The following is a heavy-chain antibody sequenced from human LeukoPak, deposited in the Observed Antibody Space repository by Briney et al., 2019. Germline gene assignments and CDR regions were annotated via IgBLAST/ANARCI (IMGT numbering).Heavy chain of an antibody. J-gene: IGHJ3*02. CDR1: GYAFSSYG. V-gene: IGHV1-18*01. CDR3: ARDRPSYFDWLPYDAFDI. Sequence: ASVKVSCKASGYAFSSYGFSWVRQAPGQGLEWMGWISVYNGKTNLAEKFQGGVTMTTDTPTSTAYMELRSLRSDDTAVYYCARDRPSYFDWLPYDAFDIWGQGTMVTVSS. D-gene: IGHD3-9*01. CDR2: ISVYNGKT.